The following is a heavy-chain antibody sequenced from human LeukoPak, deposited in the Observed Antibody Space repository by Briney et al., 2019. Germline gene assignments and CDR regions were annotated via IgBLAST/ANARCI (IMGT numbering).Heavy chain of an antibody. V-gene: IGHV4-59*08. CDR3: ARRVSASGRDYFDY. D-gene: IGHD2-2*01. CDR2: IHYSGST. J-gene: IGHJ4*02. CDR1: SGSISVYY. Sequence: SEPLSLTCTLCSGSISVYYSICLRQPPGKGREGIGYIHYSGSTTYNPSLKSRVTISVDTSRKHFSLKLSSVTAADTAVYYCARRVSASGRDYFDYWGQGTLVTVSS.